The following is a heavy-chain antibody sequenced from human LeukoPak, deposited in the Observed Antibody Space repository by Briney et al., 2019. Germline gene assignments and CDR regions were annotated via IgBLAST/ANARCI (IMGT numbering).Heavy chain of an antibody. CDR2: IYYSGST. Sequence: SQTLSLTCAVSGDSISSGGYSWSWIRQPPGKGLEWIGYIYYSGSTYYNPSLKSRVTISVDTSKNQFSLKLSSVTAADTAVYYCARAVDSSGTDAFDIWGQGTMVTVSS. CDR3: ARAVDSSGTDAFDI. J-gene: IGHJ3*02. D-gene: IGHD3-22*01. CDR1: GDSISSGGYS. V-gene: IGHV4-30-4*07.